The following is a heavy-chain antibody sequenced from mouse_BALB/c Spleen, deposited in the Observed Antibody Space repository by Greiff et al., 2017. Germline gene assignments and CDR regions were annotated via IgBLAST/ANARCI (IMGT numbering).Heavy chain of an antibody. CDR1: GYAFTNYL. CDR2: INPGSGGT. J-gene: IGHJ2*01. D-gene: IGHD2-1*01. CDR3: ARGGNYVGPDY. Sequence: QVQLQQSGAELVRPGTSVKVSCKASGYAFTNYLIEWVKQRPGQGLEWIGVINPGSGGTNYNEKFKGKATLTADKSSSTAYMQLSSLTSDDSAVYFCARGGNYVGPDYWGQGTTLTVSS. V-gene: IGHV1-54*01.